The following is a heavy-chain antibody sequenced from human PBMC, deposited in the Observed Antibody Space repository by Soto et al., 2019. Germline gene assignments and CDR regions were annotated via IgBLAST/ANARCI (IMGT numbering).Heavy chain of an antibody. Sequence: GSLRLSCAASGFTFSSYWMHWVRQAPGKGLVWVSHINSDGSSTSYADSVKGRFTISRDNSKNTLYLQMNSLRADDTAVYYCARAGYTSVFIYWGQGTLVTV. CDR2: INSDGSST. CDR3: ARAGYTSVFIY. CDR1: GFTFSSYW. V-gene: IGHV3-74*01. D-gene: IGHD6-19*01. J-gene: IGHJ4*02.